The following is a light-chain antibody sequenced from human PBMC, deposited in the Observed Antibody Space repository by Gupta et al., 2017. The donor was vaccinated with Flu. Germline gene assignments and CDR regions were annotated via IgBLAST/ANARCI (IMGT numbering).Light chain of an antibody. Sequence: ATLYLSPGERSTPSCRARQSVGTYLVWYKQTPRQTPRLLIYDASNRDTGIAARFSGSGCGKNLSLTTSSREQEDFAGYYCQKRSNRPPYTFGQGTKLEI. CDR2: DAS. CDR1: QSVGTY. V-gene: IGKV3-11*01. J-gene: IGKJ2*01. CDR3: QKRSNRPPYT.